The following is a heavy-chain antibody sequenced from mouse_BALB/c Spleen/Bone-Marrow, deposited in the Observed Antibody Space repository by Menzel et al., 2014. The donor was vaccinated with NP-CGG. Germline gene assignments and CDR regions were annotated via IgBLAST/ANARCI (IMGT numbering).Heavy chain of an antibody. J-gene: IGHJ4*01. CDR3: ARGWYSMDD. CDR2: ILPGNTNA. Sequence: QVQLKESAAEQMQPGASVKISCKATGYTFSNYWIEWVKQRPGHGLEWIGEILPGNTNANYNEKFKGRATFTADTSSNTAYMQLSSLTSEDSAVYYCARGWYSMDDWGQGTSVTVSS. CDR1: GYTFSNYW. V-gene: IGHV1-9*01.